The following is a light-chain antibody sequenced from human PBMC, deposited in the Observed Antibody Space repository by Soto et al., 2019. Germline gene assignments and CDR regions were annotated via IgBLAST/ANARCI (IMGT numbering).Light chain of an antibody. J-gene: IGKJ5*01. CDR1: QSVGSY. CDR2: DAS. CDR3: PQRSNWIT. Sequence: EIVLTQSPATLSLSPGERATLSCRASQSVGSYLAWYQQKPGQAPRLLIYDASNRATGIPARFSGSGSGTDFTLTISSLEPEDFAVYYCPQRSNWITFGQGTRLEIK. V-gene: IGKV3-11*01.